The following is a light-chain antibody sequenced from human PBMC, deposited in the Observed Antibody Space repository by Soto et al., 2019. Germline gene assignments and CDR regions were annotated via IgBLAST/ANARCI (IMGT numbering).Light chain of an antibody. V-gene: IGKV3-20*01. CDR2: GAS. Sequence: ELVLTQSPATLSLSPGERATLSCRASQSVSSYLAWYQQKPGQAPRLLIYGASSRATGIPDRFSGSGSGTDFTLTISRLEPEDFAVYYCQQYGSSGTFGQGTRWIS. J-gene: IGKJ1*01. CDR1: QSVSSY. CDR3: QQYGSSGT.